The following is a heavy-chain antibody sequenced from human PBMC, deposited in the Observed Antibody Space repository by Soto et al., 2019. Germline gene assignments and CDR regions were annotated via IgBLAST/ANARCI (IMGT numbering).Heavy chain of an antibody. CDR3: AYGLRAPYYLHY. CDR2: IHYGGSP. V-gene: IGHV4-31*03. CDR1: GGSISSSGYY. D-gene: IGHD3-10*01. J-gene: IGHJ4*01. Sequence: KASETLSLTCTVPGGSISSSGYYWSWVRQHPGKGLEWIGYIHYGGSPYYSPSLKSRTSISVDTSTNQFSLTLTSVTPADTAVYYCAYGLRAPYYLHYWGQGTLVTVSS.